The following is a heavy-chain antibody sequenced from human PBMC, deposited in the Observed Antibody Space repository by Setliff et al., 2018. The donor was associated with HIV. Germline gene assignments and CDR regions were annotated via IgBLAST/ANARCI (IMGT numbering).Heavy chain of an antibody. J-gene: IGHJ6*03. Sequence: ASVKVSCKASGYTFTGYNLHWLRQAPGQGLEWMGVIDPGSGATIYAQRFQGRLTMTRDTSTSTVYMELSSLRSEDTAVYFCARSRYQLLYDMDVWGKGTTVTVSS. CDR2: IDPGSGAT. CDR1: GYTFTGYN. CDR3: ARSRYQLLYDMDV. V-gene: IGHV1-46*01. D-gene: IGHD2-2*02.